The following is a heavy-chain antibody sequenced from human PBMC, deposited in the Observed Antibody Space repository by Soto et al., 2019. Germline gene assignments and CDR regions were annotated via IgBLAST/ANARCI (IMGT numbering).Heavy chain of an antibody. D-gene: IGHD3-16*01. CDR2: IIPKFGAS. CDR3: ARRMTTFLDF. J-gene: IGHJ4*02. CDR1: GATYSDYA. Sequence: QVQLVQSGAEVKKPGSSVRVSCKASGATYSDYAFAWVRQAPGQGLEWMGGIIPKFGASKYAQKFHGRVTITADESTSTAYLELSSLRYEDTAVYYCARRMTTFLDFRGQGTLVTVSS. V-gene: IGHV1-69*01.